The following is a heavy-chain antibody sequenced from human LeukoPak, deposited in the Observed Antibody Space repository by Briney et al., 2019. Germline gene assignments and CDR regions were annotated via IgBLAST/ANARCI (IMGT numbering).Heavy chain of an antibody. CDR3: AKEVLVVIESYFDS. Sequence: GGSLRLSCAASGYTFSNYAMTWVRQAPGKGLEWVSSITGSGQTAYYADSVKGRFTASRDNSKNTLFLQMSSLRAEGTAIYYCAKEVLVVIESYFDSWGQGTLVTVSS. J-gene: IGHJ4*02. D-gene: IGHD3-22*01. CDR2: ITGSGQTA. V-gene: IGHV3-23*01. CDR1: GYTFSNYA.